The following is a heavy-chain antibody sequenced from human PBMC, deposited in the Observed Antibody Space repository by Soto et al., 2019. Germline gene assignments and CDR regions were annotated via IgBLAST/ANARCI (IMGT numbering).Heavy chain of an antibody. CDR2: IKSKTDGGTT. D-gene: IGHD6-13*01. CDR1: GFTFSTAW. V-gene: IGHV3-15*01. CDR3: TTEAAAPYNWFDP. Sequence: GSLRLSCAASGFTFSTAWMSWVRQAPGKGLEWVGRIKSKTDGGTTNYTAPEKGRFTISRDELKNTLYLQMNSLKTADTAVYYCTTEAAAPYNWFDPWGQGTLVTVSS. J-gene: IGHJ5*02.